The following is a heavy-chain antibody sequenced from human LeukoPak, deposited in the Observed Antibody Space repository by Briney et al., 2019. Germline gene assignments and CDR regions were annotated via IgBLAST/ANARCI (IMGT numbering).Heavy chain of an antibody. CDR1: GGSISSGGY. CDR3: AGNYGAHDY. D-gene: IGHD4-17*01. Sequence: KPSETLSLTRTVSGGSISSGGYWSWIRQHPGKGLEWIGYIYYSGSTYYNPSLKSRVTISVDTSKNQFSLKLSSVTAADTAVYYCAGNYGAHDYWGQGTLVTVSS. CDR2: IYYSGST. J-gene: IGHJ4*02. V-gene: IGHV4-31*03.